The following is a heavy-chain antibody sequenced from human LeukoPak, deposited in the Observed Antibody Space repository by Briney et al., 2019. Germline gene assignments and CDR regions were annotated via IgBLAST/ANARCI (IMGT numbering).Heavy chain of an antibody. CDR1: GFSLSTSGVG. CDR3: AHHKRVYSSSTRFDP. D-gene: IGHD6-13*01. CDR2: IYWNDDK. V-gene: IGHV2-5*01. Sequence: SGPTLVKPTQTLTLTCTFSGFSLSTSGVGVGWIRQPPGKALEWLALIYWNDDKRYSPSLKSRLTITKDTSKNQVVLTMTNMDPVDTATYYCAHHKRVYSSSTRFDPWGQGTLVTVSS. J-gene: IGHJ5*02.